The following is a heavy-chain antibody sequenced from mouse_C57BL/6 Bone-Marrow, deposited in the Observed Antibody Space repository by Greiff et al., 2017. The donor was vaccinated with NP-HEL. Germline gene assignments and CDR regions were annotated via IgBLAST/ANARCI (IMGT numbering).Heavy chain of an antibody. V-gene: IGHV1-15*01. J-gene: IGHJ3*01. CDR3: TREQAYYSNYGFFAY. Sequence: VKLMESGAELVRPGASVTLSCKASGYTFTDYEMHWVKQTPVHGLEWIGAIDPETGGTAYNQKFKGKAILTADKSSSTAYMELRSLTSEDSAVYYCTREQAYYSNYGFFAYWGQGTLVTVSA. D-gene: IGHD2-5*01. CDR2: IDPETGGT. CDR1: GYTFTDYE.